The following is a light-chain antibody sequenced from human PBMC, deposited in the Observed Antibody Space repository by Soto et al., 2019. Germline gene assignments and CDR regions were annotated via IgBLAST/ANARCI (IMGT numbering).Light chain of an antibody. Sequence: DIQLTQSPSFLSASVGDRVTIPCRSSQAIMNYLAWYQQKPGKVPKLLIYAASTLQSGVPSRFSGSGSGTEFTLTISSLQPDDFATYYCQQYVTAFRTFGQGTKVDI. CDR1: QAIMNY. J-gene: IGKJ1*01. CDR2: AAS. CDR3: QQYVTAFRT. V-gene: IGKV1-27*01.